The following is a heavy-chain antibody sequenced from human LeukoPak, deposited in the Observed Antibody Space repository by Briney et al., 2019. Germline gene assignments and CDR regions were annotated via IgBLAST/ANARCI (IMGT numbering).Heavy chain of an antibody. CDR2: IYPSDSDS. V-gene: IGHV5-51*01. D-gene: IGHD2-21*02. CDR3: ARLPYCGGDCYPNWFDS. CDR1: GYSFSTYW. Sequence: GESLKISCKGSGYSFSTYWIGWVRQMPGKGLECMGVIYPSDSDSRYSPSFQGQVTISADKSIGTAYLQRSRLKASDTAMYYCARLPYCGGDCYPNWFDSWGQGTLVTVSS. J-gene: IGHJ5*01.